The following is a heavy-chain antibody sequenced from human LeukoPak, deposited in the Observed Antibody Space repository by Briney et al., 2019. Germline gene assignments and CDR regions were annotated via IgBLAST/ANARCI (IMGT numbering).Heavy chain of an antibody. CDR2: ISGSGVST. V-gene: IGHV3-23*01. J-gene: IGHJ4*02. CDR3: ANYISRIHFDY. D-gene: IGHD2-2*02. Sequence: PGGSLRLSCAASGFTFSSYAMSWVRQAPGKGLEWVSAISGSGVSTYYADSVKGRFTISRDNSKNTLYLQMNSLRVKDTATYYCANYISRIHFDYWGQGTLVTVSS. CDR1: GFTFSSYA.